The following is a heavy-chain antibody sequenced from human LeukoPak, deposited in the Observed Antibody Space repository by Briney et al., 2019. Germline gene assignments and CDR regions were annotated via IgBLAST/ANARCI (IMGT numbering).Heavy chain of an antibody. Sequence: PGGSLRLSCAASGFTFSTYAMSWVRQAPGKGLEWVSAISGSGANTYYADSVKGRFTISRDNSKDTLYLQMNSLRAEDTAVYYCAIGLAYFDTSGNSRHFVHGGQGPLVTVSS. CDR2: ISGSGANT. CDR3: AIGLAYFDTSGNSRHFVH. J-gene: IGHJ4*02. D-gene: IGHD3-22*01. V-gene: IGHV3-23*01. CDR1: GFTFSTYA.